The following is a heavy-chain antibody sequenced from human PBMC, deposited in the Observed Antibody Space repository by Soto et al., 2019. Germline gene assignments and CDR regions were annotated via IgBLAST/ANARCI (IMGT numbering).Heavy chain of an antibody. CDR2: ISGSGGST. D-gene: IGHD3-10*01. CDR1: GFTFSSYA. V-gene: IGHV3-23*01. J-gene: IGHJ4*02. Sequence: PGGSLRLSCAASGFTFSSYAMSWVRQAPGKGLEWVSAISGSGGSTYYADSVKGRFTISRDNAKNSLYLQMNSLRAEDTAVYYCARDYSTYGPFDYWGQGTLVTVSS. CDR3: ARDYSTYGPFDY.